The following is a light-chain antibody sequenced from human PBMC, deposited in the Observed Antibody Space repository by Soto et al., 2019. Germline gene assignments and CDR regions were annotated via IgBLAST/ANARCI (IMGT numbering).Light chain of an antibody. J-gene: IGLJ2*01. V-gene: IGLV1-51*01. Sequence: QSVLTQSPSMSAAPGQRVTISCSGSSSNVGNNFVSWYQQFPGTAPKLLIFDSSQRPSGIPDRFFASKSGASATLSITGPQAGDEAVYYCATWDTKLSAVVFGGGTKVTVL. CDR2: DSS. CDR1: SSNVGNNF. CDR3: ATWDTKLSAVV.